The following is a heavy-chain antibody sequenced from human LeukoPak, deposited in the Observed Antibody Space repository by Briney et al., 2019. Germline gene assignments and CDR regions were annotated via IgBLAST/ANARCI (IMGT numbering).Heavy chain of an antibody. D-gene: IGHD1-1*01. J-gene: IGHJ4*02. CDR1: GGSISSSNW. CDR2: IYYHENT. Sequence: SETLSLTCAVSGGSISSSNWWSWVRQAPGKGLEWIGSIYYHENTYYNSSLKSRVTISVDTSKNQFSLKLNSVTAADTAVYFCARRAYSAAYWKHFDYWGQGTLVTVSS. CDR3: ARRAYSAAYWKHFDY. V-gene: IGHV4-39*01.